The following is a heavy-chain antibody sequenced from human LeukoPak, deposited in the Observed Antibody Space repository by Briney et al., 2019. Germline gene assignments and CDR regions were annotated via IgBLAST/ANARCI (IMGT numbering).Heavy chain of an antibody. CDR3: ARGAPIDY. J-gene: IGHJ4*02. V-gene: IGHV3-74*01. CDR1: GFTFSNTW. CDR2: IYNDETSA. Sequence: PGGSLRLSCAASGFTFSNTWMYWGRQGPGKGLVWVSRIYNDETSATYADSVKGRFTISRDNAKNTLYLQMDSLRVDDTAVYYSARGAPIDYWGQGTLVTVSS.